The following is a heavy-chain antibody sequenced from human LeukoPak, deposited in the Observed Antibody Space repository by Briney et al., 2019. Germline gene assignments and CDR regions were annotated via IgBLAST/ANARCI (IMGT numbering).Heavy chain of an antibody. CDR1: GFTFSNYA. CDR3: AKDFWGTYYYDSSGYLDLDY. Sequence: GGSLRLSCAASGFTFSNYAMSWVRQAPGKGLEWVSGSGSGGSTYYADSVKGRFTISRDNSKNTLYLQMNSLRAEDTAVYYCAKDFWGTYYYDSSGYLDLDYWGQGTLVTVSS. D-gene: IGHD3-22*01. J-gene: IGHJ4*02. V-gene: IGHV3-23*01. CDR2: SGSGGST.